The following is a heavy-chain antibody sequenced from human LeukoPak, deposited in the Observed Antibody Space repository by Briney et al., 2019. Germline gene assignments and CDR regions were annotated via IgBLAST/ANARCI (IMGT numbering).Heavy chain of an antibody. Sequence: SVKVSCKASGGTFSSYTISWVRQAPGQGLEWMGRIIPILGIANYAQKFQGRVTITADKSTSTAYMELSSLRSEDTAAYYCAREYYYDSSGYLDYWGQGTLVTVSS. CDR2: IIPILGIA. V-gene: IGHV1-69*04. CDR1: GGTFSSYT. D-gene: IGHD3-22*01. CDR3: AREYYYDSSGYLDY. J-gene: IGHJ4*02.